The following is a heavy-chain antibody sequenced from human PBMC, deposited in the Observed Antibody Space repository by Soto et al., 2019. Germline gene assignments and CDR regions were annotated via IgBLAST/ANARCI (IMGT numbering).Heavy chain of an antibody. CDR3: ARFYGDYQNWFDP. Sequence: SETLSLTCAFSAGSISSGGYPWSWIRQPPGKGLEWIGYIYHSGSTYYNPSLKSRVTISVDRSKSQFSLKVTSVTAADTAVYYCARFYGDYQNWFDPWGQGTLVTVSS. J-gene: IGHJ5*02. CDR1: AGSISSGGYP. CDR2: IYHSGST. V-gene: IGHV4-30-2*01. D-gene: IGHD4-17*01.